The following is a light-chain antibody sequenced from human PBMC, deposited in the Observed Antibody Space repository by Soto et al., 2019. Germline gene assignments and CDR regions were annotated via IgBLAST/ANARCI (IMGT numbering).Light chain of an antibody. CDR2: DVT. J-gene: IGLJ1*01. CDR3: CSYAASSTYV. Sequence: QSALTQPASVSGSLGQSITISCTGTSSDVGSYNLDSWYQQHPGKAPKLMIYDVTKRPSGVSDRFSGSRSGNTASLTISGLQAEDESDYYCCSYAASSTYVFGSGTKLTVL. CDR1: SSDVGSYNL. V-gene: IGLV2-23*02.